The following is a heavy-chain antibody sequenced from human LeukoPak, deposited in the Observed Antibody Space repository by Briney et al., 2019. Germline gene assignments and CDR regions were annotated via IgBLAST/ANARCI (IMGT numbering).Heavy chain of an antibody. CDR3: AREMPHEGSSWRWFDP. CDR1: GGTFSSYA. D-gene: IGHD6-13*01. CDR2: IIPIFGTA. J-gene: IGHJ5*02. Sequence: SVKVSCKASGGTFSSYAISWVRQAPGQGLEWMGGIIPIFGTANYAQKFQGRVTITADESTSTAYMELSSLRSEDTAVYYCAREMPHEGSSWRWFDPWGQGTLVTVSS. V-gene: IGHV1-69*13.